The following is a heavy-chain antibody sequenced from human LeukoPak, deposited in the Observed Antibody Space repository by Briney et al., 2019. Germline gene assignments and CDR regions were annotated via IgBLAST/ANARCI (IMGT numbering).Heavy chain of an antibody. CDR3: AKDSSSPFDY. V-gene: IGHV3-30-3*01. CDR2: ISYDGSNK. CDR1: GFTFSSYA. Sequence: PGGSLRLSCAASGFTFSSYAMHWVRQAPGKGLEWVAVISYDGSNKYYADSVKGRFTISRDNSKNTLYLQMNSLRAEDTAVYYCAKDSSSPFDYWGQGTLVTVSS. J-gene: IGHJ4*02.